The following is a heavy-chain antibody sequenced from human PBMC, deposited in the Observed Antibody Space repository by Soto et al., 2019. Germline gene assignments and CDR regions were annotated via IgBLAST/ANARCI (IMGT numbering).Heavy chain of an antibody. CDR1: GFTFSDYY. V-gene: IGHV3-11*01. Sequence: GGSLRLSCAASGFTFSDYYMSWIRQAPGKGLEWVSYISSSGSTIYYADSVKGRFTISRDNAKNSLYLQMNSLRAEDTAVYYCARDQMRHSTAGILNYWGQGTLVTVSS. CDR3: ARDQMRHSTAGILNY. CDR2: ISSSGSTI. D-gene: IGHD2-2*01. J-gene: IGHJ4*02.